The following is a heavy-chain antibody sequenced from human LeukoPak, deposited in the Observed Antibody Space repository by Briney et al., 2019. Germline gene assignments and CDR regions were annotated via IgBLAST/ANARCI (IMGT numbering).Heavy chain of an antibody. D-gene: IGHD4-17*01. CDR3: AKVGPHYGDYDSFDY. CDR1: GFTCSSYA. V-gene: IGHV3-23*01. J-gene: IGHJ4*02. Sequence: GGSLRLSCAASGFTCSSYAMRWVRQARGKGLEWVSAISGSGGSTYYAYSVKGRFTISRDNSKNTLYLQMNSLRAEDTAVYYCAKVGPHYGDYDSFDYWGQGTLVTVSS. CDR2: ISGSGGST.